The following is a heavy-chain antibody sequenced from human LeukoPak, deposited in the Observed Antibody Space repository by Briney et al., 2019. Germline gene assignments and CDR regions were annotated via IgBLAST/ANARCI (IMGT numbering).Heavy chain of an antibody. D-gene: IGHD5-24*01. V-gene: IGHV4-61*02. CDR2: MYTSGST. CDR1: GGSISSGSYY. Sequence: PSETLSLTCTVSGGSISSGSYYWSWSRQPAGKGLEWSGRMYTSGSTNYNPSRKSRVTITLDTSKNQFSLKLSSVTAADTAVYYCARGDGYNTGIDYWGQGTLVTVSS. CDR3: ARGDGYNTGIDY. J-gene: IGHJ4*02.